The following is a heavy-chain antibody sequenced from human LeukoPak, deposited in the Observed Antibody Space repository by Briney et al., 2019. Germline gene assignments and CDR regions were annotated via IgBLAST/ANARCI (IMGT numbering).Heavy chain of an antibody. J-gene: IGHJ3*02. V-gene: IGHV3-23*01. CDR1: GFTFSGYA. Sequence: GGSLRLSCAASGFTFSGYAMSWVRQAPGKGLEWVSAISGSGGSTYYADSVKGRFTISRDNSKNTLYLQMNSLRAEDTAVYYCAKDPNFGYDSSGDAFDIWGQGTMVTVSS. CDR3: AKDPNFGYDSSGDAFDI. D-gene: IGHD3-22*01. CDR2: ISGSGGST.